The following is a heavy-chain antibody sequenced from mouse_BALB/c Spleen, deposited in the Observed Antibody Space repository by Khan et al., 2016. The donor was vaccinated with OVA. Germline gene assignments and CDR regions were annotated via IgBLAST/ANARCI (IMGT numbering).Heavy chain of an antibody. CDR3: ARAYYRNDGYYAMDY. CDR2: IWGGGGT. J-gene: IGHJ4*01. D-gene: IGHD2-14*01. V-gene: IGHV2-6-4*01. CDR1: GFSLSSYN. Sequence: QVQLKESGPGLVAPSQTLSITCTVSGFSLSSYNIHWVRQPPGKGLEWLGMIWGGGGTDYNSTLKSRLSTSKENSTSKAFLKMNSLQTDDTAMYFGARAYYRNDGYYAMDYWGQGTSVTVSA.